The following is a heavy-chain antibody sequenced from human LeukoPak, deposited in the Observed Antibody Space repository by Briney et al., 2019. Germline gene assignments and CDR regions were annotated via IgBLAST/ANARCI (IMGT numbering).Heavy chain of an antibody. J-gene: IGHJ4*02. CDR2: IIGSGGST. V-gene: IGHV3-23*01. CDR1: GFTFSSYA. D-gene: IGHD3-22*01. CDR3: AKRDSSGYYYFDY. Sequence: GGSLRLSCAASGFTFSSYAMSWVRQPPGKGLEWVSAIIGSGGSTYCADSVKGRFTISRDNSKNTLYLQMNSLRAEDTAVYYCAKRDSSGYYYFDYWGQGTLVTVSS.